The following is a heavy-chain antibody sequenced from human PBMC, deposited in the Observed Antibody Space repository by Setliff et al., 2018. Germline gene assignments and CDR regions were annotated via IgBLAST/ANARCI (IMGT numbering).Heavy chain of an antibody. CDR3: ARASRFGTVVYKGDYYMDV. Sequence: ASVKVSCKASGYMFTTYAMSWIRQVPGQGFEWMGWINTNTGNPIYVQGFTGRFVFSLDTSVSTAYLHISGLKAEDTAVYYCARASRFGTVVYKGDYYMDVWGKGTTGTVSS. D-gene: IGHD3-10*01. CDR1: GYMFTTYA. J-gene: IGHJ6*03. CDR2: INTNTGNP. V-gene: IGHV7-4-1*02.